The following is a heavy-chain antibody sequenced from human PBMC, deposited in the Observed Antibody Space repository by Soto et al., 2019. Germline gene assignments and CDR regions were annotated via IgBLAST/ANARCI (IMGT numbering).Heavy chain of an antibody. D-gene: IGHD7-27*01. V-gene: IGHV3-7*03. J-gene: IGHJ4*02. Sequence: EVQLVESGGGLVQPGGSLRLSCAASGFTFSNSWMTWVRQAPGKGLEWVANMNRDGSEKYYEDSVKGRFTISRDNAKNSLSLQMNSLRAEDTAVYFCARDNRGTFDYWGQGALVTVSS. CDR1: GFTFSNSW. CDR2: MNRDGSEK. CDR3: ARDNRGTFDY.